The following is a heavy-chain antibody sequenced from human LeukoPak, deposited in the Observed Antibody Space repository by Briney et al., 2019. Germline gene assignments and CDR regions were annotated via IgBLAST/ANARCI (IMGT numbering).Heavy chain of an antibody. D-gene: IGHD6-13*01. CDR1: GFTFSSYA. J-gene: IGHJ4*02. CDR2: ISGSGGST. CDR3: ARGYSSSWYRDYFDY. Sequence: GGSLRLSCAASGFTFSSYAMSWVRQAPGKGLEWVSAISGSGGSTYYADSVKGRLTISRDNSKNTLYLQMNSLRAEDTAVYYCARGYSSSWYRDYFDYWGQGTLVTVSS. V-gene: IGHV3-23*01.